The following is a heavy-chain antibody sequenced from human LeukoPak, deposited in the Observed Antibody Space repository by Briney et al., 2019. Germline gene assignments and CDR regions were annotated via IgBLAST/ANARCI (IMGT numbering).Heavy chain of an antibody. J-gene: IGHJ4*02. CDR2: GHYTGSS. CDR1: GASISDYY. D-gene: IGHD4-11*01. CDR3: ARHSGYSNYGAFVY. V-gene: IGHV4-59*08. Sequence: SETVSLTCTVSGASISDYYWSWIRQPPGKGLEWIGFGHYTGSSNYNPSLKSRVTISVDTSKNQFPLKLSSVTAADTAVYYCARHSGYSNYGAFVYWGQGTIVTVSS.